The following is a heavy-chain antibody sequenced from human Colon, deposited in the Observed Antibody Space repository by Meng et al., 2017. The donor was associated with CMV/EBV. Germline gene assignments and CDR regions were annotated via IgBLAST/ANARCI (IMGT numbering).Heavy chain of an antibody. CDR3: AKGPDYSYFWTASD. CDR2: IYSGGTAA. D-gene: IGHD3/OR15-3a*01. J-gene: IGHJ4*02. CDR1: GFSFSSYA. V-gene: IGHV3-23*03. Sequence: GESLKISCAASGFSFSSYAMSWVRQAPGKGLEWVSEIYSGGTAASYADSVKGRFTVSRDNSRNMVYLQMNSLRADDTAVYYCAKGPDYSYFWTASDWGQGALVTVSS.